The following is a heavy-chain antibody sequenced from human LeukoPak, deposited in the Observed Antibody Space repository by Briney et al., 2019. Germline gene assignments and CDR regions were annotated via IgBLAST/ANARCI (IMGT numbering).Heavy chain of an antibody. CDR3: AKEMYYYDSSGYLID. Sequence: GGSLRLSCAASGFTFSSYAMSWVRQAPGKGLEWVSAISGSGGSTYYADSVKGRFIISRDNSKNTLYPQMNSLRAEDTAVYYCAKEMYYYDSSGYLIDWGQGTLVTVSS. D-gene: IGHD3-22*01. CDR2: ISGSGGST. J-gene: IGHJ4*02. CDR1: GFTFSSYA. V-gene: IGHV3-23*01.